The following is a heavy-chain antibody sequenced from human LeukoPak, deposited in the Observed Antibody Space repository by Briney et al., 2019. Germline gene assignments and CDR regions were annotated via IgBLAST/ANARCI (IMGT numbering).Heavy chain of an antibody. V-gene: IGHV3-23*01. J-gene: IGHJ4*02. CDR3: AKDREDSSSPYYFDY. Sequence: PGASLRLSCVASGFTFSSYAMSWVRQAPGKGLEWVSAISGSGGSTYYADSVKGRFTISRDNSKNTLYLQMNSLRAEDTAVYYCAKDREDSSSPYYFDYWGQGTLVTVSS. D-gene: IGHD6-6*01. CDR2: ISGSGGST. CDR1: GFTFSSYA.